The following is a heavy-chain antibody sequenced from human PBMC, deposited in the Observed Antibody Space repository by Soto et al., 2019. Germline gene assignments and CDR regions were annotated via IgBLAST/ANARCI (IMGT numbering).Heavy chain of an antibody. CDR2: ISGSGDRT. V-gene: IGHV3-23*01. D-gene: IGHD3-16*02. Sequence: GGSLSLACEASGFTFSTYAMSWVRQAPGKGLEWVSGISGSGDRTHYADSVKGRFSVSRDNSQNTLHLQMNSLRAEDTAVYYCAKASTYEYVWGSFRYYFDHWGQGALVTVSS. CDR1: GFTFSTYA. J-gene: IGHJ4*02. CDR3: AKASTYEYVWGSFRYYFDH.